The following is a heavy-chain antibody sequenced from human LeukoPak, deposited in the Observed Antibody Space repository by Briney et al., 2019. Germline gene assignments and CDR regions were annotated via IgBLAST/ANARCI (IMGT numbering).Heavy chain of an antibody. V-gene: IGHV5-51*01. CDR3: ARPLYYYGSGNIYPGAFDI. D-gene: IGHD3-10*01. CDR1: GYSFTSYW. CDR2: IYPGDSDT. J-gene: IGHJ3*02. Sequence: GESLKISCKGSGYSFTSYWIGWVRQMPGKGLEWMGIIYPGDSDTRYSPSFQGQVTISADKSISTAYLQWSSLKASGTAMYYCARPLYYYGSGNIYPGAFDIWGQGTMVTISS.